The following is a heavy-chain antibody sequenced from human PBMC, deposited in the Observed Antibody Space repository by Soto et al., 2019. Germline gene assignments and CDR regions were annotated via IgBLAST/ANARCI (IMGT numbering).Heavy chain of an antibody. CDR2: IKQDGSEK. V-gene: IGHV3-7*01. D-gene: IGHD3-10*01. Sequence: GGSLRLSCAASGFTFSSYWMSWVRQAPGKGLEWVANIKQDGSEKYYVDSVKGRFTISRDNAKNSLYLQMNSLRAEDTAVYYCARAGLWFGEFDYYMDVWGKGTTVTVSS. CDR3: ARAGLWFGEFDYYMDV. CDR1: GFTFSSYW. J-gene: IGHJ6*03.